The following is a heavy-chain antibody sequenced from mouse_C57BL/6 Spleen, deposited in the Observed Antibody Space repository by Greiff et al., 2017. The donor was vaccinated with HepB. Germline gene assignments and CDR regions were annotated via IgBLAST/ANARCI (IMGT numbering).Heavy chain of an antibody. J-gene: IGHJ1*03. CDR1: GFTFSSYA. CDR2: ISDGGSYT. D-gene: IGHD1-1*01. CDR3: ARGVVATEYFDV. Sequence: DVHLVESGGGLVKPGGSLKLSCAASGFTFSSYAMSWVRQTPEKRLEWVATISDGGSYTYYPDNVKGRFTISRDNAKNNLYLQMSHLKSEDTAMYYCARGVVATEYFDVWGTGTTVTVSS. V-gene: IGHV5-4*01.